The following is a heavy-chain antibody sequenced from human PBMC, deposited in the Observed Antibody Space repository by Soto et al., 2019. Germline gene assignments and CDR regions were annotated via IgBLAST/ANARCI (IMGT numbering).Heavy chain of an antibody. CDR2: IIPIFGTA. D-gene: IGHD3-16*02. J-gene: IGHJ3*02. Sequence: SVKVSCKASGGTFSSYAISWVRQAPGQGLEWMGGIIPIFGTANYAQKFQGRVTITRDTSASTAYMELSSLRSEDTAVYYCAREPWVITFGGVIDAFDIWGQGTMVTVSS. CDR1: GGTFSSYA. CDR3: AREPWVITFGGVIDAFDI. V-gene: IGHV1-69*05.